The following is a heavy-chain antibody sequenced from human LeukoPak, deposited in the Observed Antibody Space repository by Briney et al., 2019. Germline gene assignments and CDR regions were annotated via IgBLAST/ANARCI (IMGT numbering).Heavy chain of an antibody. V-gene: IGHV3-74*01. J-gene: IGHJ4*02. Sequence: PGGSLRLSCVASGFTFRGYWMHWVRQAPGMGLVWVSRLNSDGTTINYADSVKGRFTISRDNAKNTVYLQMSGLRDDDTALYFCVRGAGGPRNYVLDYWGQGALVSVSS. CDR2: LNSDGTTI. CDR1: GFTFRGYW. D-gene: IGHD3-10*02. CDR3: VRGAGGPRNYVLDY.